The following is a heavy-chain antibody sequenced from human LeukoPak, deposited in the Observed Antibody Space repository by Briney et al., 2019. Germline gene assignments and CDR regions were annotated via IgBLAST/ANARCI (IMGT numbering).Heavy chain of an antibody. CDR2: IVVGSGNT. D-gene: IGHD6-13*01. Sequence: SVKVSCKASGFTFTSSAVQWVRQARGQRLEWIGWIVVGSGNTNYAQKFQERVTITRDMSTSTAYMELSSLRSEDTAVYYCAREVSSSSTCIDYWGQGTLVTVSS. CDR1: GFTFTSSA. V-gene: IGHV1-58*01. J-gene: IGHJ4*02. CDR3: AREVSSSSTCIDY.